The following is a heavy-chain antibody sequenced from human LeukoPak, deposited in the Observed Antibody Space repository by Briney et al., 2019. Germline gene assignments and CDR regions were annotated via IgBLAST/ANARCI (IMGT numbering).Heavy chain of an antibody. V-gene: IGHV3-23*01. J-gene: IGHJ4*02. D-gene: IGHD1-26*01. CDR1: GFSFSSYA. CDR3: AKGKVNHLGALDS. Sequence: GGSLRLSCAASGFSFSSYAMSWVRQAPGKGLEWVSSVSESGDGTYYADSVMGRFIISRDNSRKTFHLQMDSLRADDTAIYYCAKGKVNHLGALDSWGQGTLVTVSS. CDR2: VSESGDGT.